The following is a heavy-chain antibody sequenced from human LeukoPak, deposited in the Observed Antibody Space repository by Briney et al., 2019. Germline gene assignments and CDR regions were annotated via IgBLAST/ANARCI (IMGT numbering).Heavy chain of an antibody. CDR2: IYTSGST. CDR3: ARLSSGYYYYYYGMDV. D-gene: IGHD3-22*01. CDR1: GGSISSYY. J-gene: IGHJ6*02. Sequence: SETLSLTCTVSGGSISSYYWSWIRQPAGKGLEWIGRIYTSGSTNYNPSLKSRVTMSVDTSKNQFSLKLSSVTAADTAVYYCARLSSGYYYYYYGMDVWGQGTTVTVSS. V-gene: IGHV4-4*07.